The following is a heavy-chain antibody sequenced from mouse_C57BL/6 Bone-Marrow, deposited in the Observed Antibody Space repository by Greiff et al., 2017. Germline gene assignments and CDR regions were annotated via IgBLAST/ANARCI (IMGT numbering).Heavy chain of an antibody. D-gene: IGHD2-4*01. CDR2: IDPSDSYT. J-gene: IGHJ3*01. V-gene: IGHV1-69*01. Sequence: QVQLQQPGAELVMPGASVKLSCKASGYTFTSYWMHWVKQRPGQGLEWIGEIDPSDSYTNYNQKFKGKSTLTVDKSSSPAYMQLSSLTSEDSAVYYCATYDYDVAWFAYWGQGTLVTVSA. CDR3: ATYDYDVAWFAY. CDR1: GYTFTSYW.